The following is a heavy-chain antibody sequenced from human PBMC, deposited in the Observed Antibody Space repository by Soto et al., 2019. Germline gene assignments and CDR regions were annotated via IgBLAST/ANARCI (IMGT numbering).Heavy chain of an antibody. CDR2: ISSSSSYI. Sequence: GGSLRLSCAASGFTFSSYSMNWVRQAPGKGLEWVSSISSSSSYIYYADSVKGRFTISRDNAKNSLYLQMNSLRAEDTAVYYCARVLRYSSSSDNWFDPWGQGTLVTVSS. V-gene: IGHV3-21*01. D-gene: IGHD6-13*01. CDR1: GFTFSSYS. CDR3: ARVLRYSSSSDNWFDP. J-gene: IGHJ5*02.